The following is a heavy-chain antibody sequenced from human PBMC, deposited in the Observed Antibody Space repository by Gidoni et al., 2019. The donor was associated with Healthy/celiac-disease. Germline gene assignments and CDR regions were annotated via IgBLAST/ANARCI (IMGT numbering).Heavy chain of an antibody. V-gene: IGHV3-9*01. J-gene: IGHJ6*02. Sequence: EVQLVESGGGLVQPGRSLRLSCAASGFHFDDYAMHWVRQAPGKGLEWVSGISWNSGSIGYADSVKGRFTISRDNAKNSLYLQMNSLRAEDTALYYCAKGLGYCSGGSCYSGRYYYYGMDVWGQGTTVTVSS. CDR1: GFHFDDYA. CDR3: AKGLGYCSGGSCYSGRYYYYGMDV. D-gene: IGHD2-15*01. CDR2: ISWNSGSI.